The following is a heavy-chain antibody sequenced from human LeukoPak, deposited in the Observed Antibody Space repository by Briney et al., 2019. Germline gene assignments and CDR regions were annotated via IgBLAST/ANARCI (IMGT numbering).Heavy chain of an antibody. J-gene: IGHJ4*02. Sequence: PGGSLRFSCAAPGFTFSSYSMNWVRQAPGKGLEWVSSIVKGRFTISRNNAKNSLYLQMNSLRAEDTAVYYCAKDGQGGNYDVLTGYYSKGYDSWGLGIMVIVSS. D-gene: IGHD3-9*01. CDR1: GFTFSSYS. V-gene: IGHV3-21*01. CDR3: AKDGQGGNYDVLTGYYSKGYDS. CDR2: I.